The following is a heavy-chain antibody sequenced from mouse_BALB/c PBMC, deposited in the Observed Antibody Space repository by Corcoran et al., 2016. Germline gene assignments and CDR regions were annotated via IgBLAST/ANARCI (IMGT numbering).Heavy chain of an antibody. J-gene: IGHJ1*01. CDR1: GFNIKDTY. V-gene: IGHV14-3*02. CDR3: ARRSYYGRGYFDV. CDR2: IDPANGNT. D-gene: IGHD1-1*01. Sequence: EVQLQQSGAELVKPGASVKLSCTASGFNIKDTYMHWVKQRPAQGLEWIGRIDPANGNTKYDPKFQGKATITADTSSNTAYLQLSSLTSEDTAVYYCARRSYYGRGYFDVWGAGTTVTVSS.